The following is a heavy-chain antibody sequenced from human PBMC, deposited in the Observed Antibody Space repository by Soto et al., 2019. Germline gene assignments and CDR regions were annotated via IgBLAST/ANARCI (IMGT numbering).Heavy chain of an antibody. V-gene: IGHV4-59*01. CDR2: IWFSGST. CDR3: ARESSGDHNHNWFDP. CDR1: GGSISPYY. J-gene: IGHJ5*02. Sequence: QVQLQESGPGLVQPSETLSLTCTVSGGSISPYYWSWVRQPPGKGLEWIGFIWFSGSTTYNPSLRSRVTVSVDTSKNQLSLEVTSVTAADTAVYYCARESSGDHNHNWFDPWGQGTLVTVSA. D-gene: IGHD1-20*01.